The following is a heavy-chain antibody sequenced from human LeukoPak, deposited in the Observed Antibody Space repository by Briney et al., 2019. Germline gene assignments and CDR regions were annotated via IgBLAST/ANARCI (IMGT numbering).Heavy chain of an antibody. J-gene: IGHJ5*02. CDR1: GFHFSGSA. Sequence: GGSLRLSCAGSGFHFSGSARSWVRQAPGKGPEWVAGITYDGINTYYAASVKGGFTISRDNSKRTAYLEMTSLRADATGVYYCAKDGAQYSSGPECDPRGQGTLVSVSP. CDR3: AKDGAQYSSGPECDP. D-gene: IGHD6-19*01. CDR2: ITYDGINT. V-gene: IGHV3-23*01.